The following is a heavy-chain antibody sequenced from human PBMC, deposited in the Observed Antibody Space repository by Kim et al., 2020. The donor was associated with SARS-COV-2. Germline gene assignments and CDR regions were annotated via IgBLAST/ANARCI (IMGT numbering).Heavy chain of an antibody. CDR1: GGSISSYY. CDR2: IYTSGST. V-gene: IGHV4-4*07. Sequence: SETLSLTCTVSGGSISSYYWSWIRQPAGKGLEWIGRIYTSGSTNYNPSLKSRVTMSVDTSKNQFSLKLSSVTAADTAVYYCARGISVYDFWSGYGENWFDPWGQGTLVTVSS. J-gene: IGHJ5*02. CDR3: ARGISVYDFWSGYGENWFDP. D-gene: IGHD3-3*01.